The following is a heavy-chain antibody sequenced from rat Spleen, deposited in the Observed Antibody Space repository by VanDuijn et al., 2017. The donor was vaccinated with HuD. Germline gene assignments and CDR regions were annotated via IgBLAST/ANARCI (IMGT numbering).Heavy chain of an antibody. CDR1: GFTFSNYD. V-gene: IGHV5-25*01. CDR2: ISTSGGST. J-gene: IGHJ2*01. CDR3: ASSYGGYFDY. D-gene: IGHD1-11*01. Sequence: EVQLVESGGGLVQPGRSLKLSCAASGFTFSNYDMAWVRQAPTKGLEWVASISTSGGSTYYRDSVKGRFTVSRDNAKSTLYLQMDSLRSEDTATYYCASSYGGYFDYWGQGVMVTVSS.